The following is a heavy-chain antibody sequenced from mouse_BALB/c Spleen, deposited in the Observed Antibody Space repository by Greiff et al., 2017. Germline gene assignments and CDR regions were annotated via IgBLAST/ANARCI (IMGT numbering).Heavy chain of an antibody. V-gene: IGHV5-6-4*01. J-gene: IGHJ4*01. CDR3: TRVVRDYAMDY. D-gene: IGHD2-14*01. CDR1: GFTFSSYT. CDR2: ISSGGSYT. Sequence: EVKLVESGGGLVKPGGSLKLSCAASGFTFSSYTMSWVRQTPEKRLEWVATISSGGSYTYYPDSVKGRFTISRDNAKNTLYLQMSSLKSEDTAMYYCTRVVRDYAMDYWGQGTSVTVSS.